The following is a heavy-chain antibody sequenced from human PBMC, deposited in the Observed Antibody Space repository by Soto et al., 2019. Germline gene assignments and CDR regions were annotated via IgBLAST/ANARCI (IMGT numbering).Heavy chain of an antibody. CDR1: GGSVSSGSYY. CDR3: ARDEQDSYYYYGMDV. Sequence: QVQLQESGPGLVKPSETLSLTCTVSGGSVSSGSYYWSWIRQPPGKGLEWIGYIYYSGSTNYNPSLKSRVTIAVDTSKNQFSLKLSSVTAADTAVYYCARDEQDSYYYYGMDVWGQGTTVTVSS. CDR2: IYYSGST. J-gene: IGHJ6*02. D-gene: IGHD6-13*01. V-gene: IGHV4-61*01.